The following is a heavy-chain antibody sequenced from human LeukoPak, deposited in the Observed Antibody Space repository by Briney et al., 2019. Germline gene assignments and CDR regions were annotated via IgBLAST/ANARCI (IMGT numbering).Heavy chain of an antibody. V-gene: IGHV4-39*07. CDR3: CGSGWFAGPFGY. CDR1: GGSISSSSYY. D-gene: IGHD6-19*01. CDR2: VHYSGST. Sequence: SETLSLTCTVSGGSISSSSYYWGWIRQSPETGLEWIGSVHYSGSTYYKPSLNSRVTISLDTSKNQFSLKLTSVTAADTAVYYCCGSGWFAGPFGYWGQGALVTVSS. J-gene: IGHJ4*02.